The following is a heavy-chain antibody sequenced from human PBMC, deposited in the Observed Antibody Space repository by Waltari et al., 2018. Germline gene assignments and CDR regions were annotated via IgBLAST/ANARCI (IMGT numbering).Heavy chain of an antibody. V-gene: IGHV1-2*02. CDR2: INPNISGT. CDR1: GYTFNGNY. J-gene: IGHJ3*02. Sequence: QVQLVQSGAEVQKPGASVKVSCKASGYTFNGNYMHWVRQAPGQGLEWMGWINPNISGTIYAQKFQGRVTMTRDTSISTAYMELSRLRSDDTAVYYCARAHQVLTDAFDIWGQGTLVTVSS. CDR3: ARAHQVLTDAFDI.